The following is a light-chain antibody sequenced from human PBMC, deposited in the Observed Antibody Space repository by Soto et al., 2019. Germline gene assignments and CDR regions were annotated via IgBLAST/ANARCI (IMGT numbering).Light chain of an antibody. CDR1: QSLRATY. Sequence: EVVLTQSPDTLSLCPGETATLACSASQSLRATYVAWYQQRPGQAPRLLIYGASFRATGIPARFSGRGSGTDFTLSISRLEPEDFAVYYCQQYVTSPRTFGQGTKVDIK. CDR2: GAS. CDR3: QQYVTSPRT. V-gene: IGKV3-20*01. J-gene: IGKJ1*01.